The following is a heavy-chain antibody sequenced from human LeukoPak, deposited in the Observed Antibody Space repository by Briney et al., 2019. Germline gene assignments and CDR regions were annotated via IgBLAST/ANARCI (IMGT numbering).Heavy chain of an antibody. V-gene: IGHV3-11*04. J-gene: IGHJ4*02. CDR3: ASLGHSSSWSFDY. Sequence: PGGSLRLSCAASGFTFSDYYMSWIRQAPGKGLEWVSYISSSGSTIYYADSVKGRFTISRDNAKNSLYLQMNSLRAEDTAVYYCASLGHSSSWSFDYWGQGTLVTVSS. CDR2: ISSSGSTI. CDR1: GFTFSDYY. D-gene: IGHD6-13*01.